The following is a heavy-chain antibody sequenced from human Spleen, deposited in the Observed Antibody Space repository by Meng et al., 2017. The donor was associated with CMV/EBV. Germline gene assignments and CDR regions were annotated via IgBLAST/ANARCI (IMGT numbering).Heavy chain of an antibody. D-gene: IGHD2-15*01. CDR3: TRCGINCYLDY. CDR2: IRSKNSGGTT. J-gene: IGHJ4*03. V-gene: IGHV3-49*04. Sequence: GGSLRLSCTVSGFSAGDSFMTWVRQAPGKGLEWVGFIRSKNSGGTTEYAASVKGRFTISRDESNSVAYLQMNSLRIEDTAVHYCTRCGINCYLDYWGQGTLVTVSS. CDR1: GFSAGDSF.